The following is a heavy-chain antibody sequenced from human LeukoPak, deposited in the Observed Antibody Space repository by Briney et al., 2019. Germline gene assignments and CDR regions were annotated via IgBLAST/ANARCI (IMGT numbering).Heavy chain of an antibody. CDR2: IKQDGSGR. V-gene: IGHV3-7*01. CDR1: GFTFSSYW. J-gene: IGHJ4*02. Sequence: GRSLRLSCAASGFTFSSYWMSWVRQAPGKGLEWGANIKQDGSGRYYVDSVKGRFTISRDNAKNSLYLQMNSLRAEDTAVYYCARDRPALYSGYDWGPYFDYWGQGTLVTVSS. D-gene: IGHD5-12*01. CDR3: ARDRPALYSGYDWGPYFDY.